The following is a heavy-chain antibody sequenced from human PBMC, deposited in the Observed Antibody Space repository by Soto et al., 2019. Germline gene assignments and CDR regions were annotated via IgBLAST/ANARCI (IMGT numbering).Heavy chain of an antibody. CDR1: GFTFSSYA. V-gene: IGHV3-64D*06. CDR3: VKSRRKGGLGDCSSTSCYGAYYYYGMDV. Sequence: GGSVRLSCSASGFTFSSYAMHWVRQAPGKGLEYVSAISSNGGSTYYADSVKGRFTISRDNSKNTLYLQMSSLRAEDTAVYYCVKSRRKGGLGDCSSTSCYGAYYYYGMDVWGQGTTVTVSS. D-gene: IGHD2-2*01. CDR2: ISSNGGST. J-gene: IGHJ6*02.